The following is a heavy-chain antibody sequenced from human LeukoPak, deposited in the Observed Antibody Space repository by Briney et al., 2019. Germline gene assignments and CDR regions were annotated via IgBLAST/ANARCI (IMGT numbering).Heavy chain of an antibody. CDR3: ARVENGYFDY. CDR1: GFTFSSYE. CDR2: ISSSGSTI. J-gene: IGHJ4*02. V-gene: IGHV3-48*03. D-gene: IGHD2-8*01. Sequence: GGSLRLSCAASGFTFSSYEMNWVRQAPGKGLEWVSYISSSGSTIYYADSVKGRFTISRDNAKDSLYLQMNSLRAEDTAVYYCARVENGYFDYWGQGTLVTVSS.